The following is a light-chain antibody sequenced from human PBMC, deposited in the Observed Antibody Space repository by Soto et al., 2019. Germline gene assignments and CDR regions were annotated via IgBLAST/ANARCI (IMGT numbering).Light chain of an antibody. J-gene: IGLJ1*01. CDR3: CSYAGSSTS. V-gene: IGLV2-23*02. Sequence: QSALTQPASVSGSPGQSITISCTGNSSDVGSYNLVSWYQQHPGKAPKLMIYEVSKRPSGVSNRFSGSKSGNTASLTISGLQAEDEADYYCCSYAGSSTSFGTGTKLTVL. CDR2: EVS. CDR1: SSDVGSYNL.